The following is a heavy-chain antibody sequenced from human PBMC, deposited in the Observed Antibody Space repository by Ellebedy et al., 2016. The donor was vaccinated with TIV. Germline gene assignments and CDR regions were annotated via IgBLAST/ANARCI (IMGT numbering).Heavy chain of an antibody. Sequence: GGSLRLSCAASGFTFSTYSMNWVRQAPGKGLEWVSYISSSPTTTYYAGSVKGRFSISRDNVKNSLYLQMNSLRAEDTAVYYCARGSEYRGYVHKYYFDYWGQGTLVTVSS. J-gene: IGHJ4*02. V-gene: IGHV3-48*04. CDR2: ISSSPTTT. D-gene: IGHD5-12*01. CDR1: GFTFSTYS. CDR3: ARGSEYRGYVHKYYFDY.